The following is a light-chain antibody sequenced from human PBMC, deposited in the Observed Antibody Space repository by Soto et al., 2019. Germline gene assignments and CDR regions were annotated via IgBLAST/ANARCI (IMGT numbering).Light chain of an antibody. V-gene: IGLV2-8*01. CDR2: EVT. CDR3: SSYTGGNPSYV. J-gene: IGLJ1*01. Sequence: QPALTQPPSASGSPGQSVTISCTGTSXDVGGYDYVSWYQQHPGKAPKLMIYEVTIRPSGVSDRFSGSKSGNTASLTVSGLQAEDEADYYCSSYTGGNPSYVFGTGTKVTLL. CDR1: SXDVGGYDY.